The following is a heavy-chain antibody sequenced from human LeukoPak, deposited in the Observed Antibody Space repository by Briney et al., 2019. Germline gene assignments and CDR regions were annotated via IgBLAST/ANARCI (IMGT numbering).Heavy chain of an antibody. D-gene: IGHD3-3*01. Sequence: SETLSLTCTVSGGSINSYYWSWIRQPPGKGLEWIGYIYYSGSTNYNPSLKSRVTISVDTSKNQFSLKLSSVTAADTAVYYCARNMPDYDFWSGYYTYYYYYMDVWGKGTTVTVSS. CDR3: ARNMPDYDFWSGYYTYYYYYMDV. CDR2: IYYSGST. J-gene: IGHJ6*03. CDR1: GGSINSYY. V-gene: IGHV4-59*01.